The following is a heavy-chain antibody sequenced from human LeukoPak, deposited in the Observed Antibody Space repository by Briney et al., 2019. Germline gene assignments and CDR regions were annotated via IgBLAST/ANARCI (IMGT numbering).Heavy chain of an antibody. D-gene: IGHD3-10*01. J-gene: IGHJ3*02. V-gene: IGHV4-39*07. Sequence: PSETLSLTCTVSGGSISSSSYYWGWIRQPPGKGLEWIGSIYYSGSTYYNPSLKSRVTISVDTSKNQFSLKLSSVTAADTAVYYCASGVGGLDDAFDIWGQGTMVTVSS. CDR2: IYYSGST. CDR3: ASGVGGLDDAFDI. CDR1: GGSISSSSYY.